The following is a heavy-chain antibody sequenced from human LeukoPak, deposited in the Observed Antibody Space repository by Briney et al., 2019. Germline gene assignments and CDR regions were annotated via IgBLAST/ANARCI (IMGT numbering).Heavy chain of an antibody. Sequence: SETLSLTCAVYGGSFSGYYWSWIRQPPGKGLEWIGEINHSGSTNYNPFLKSRVTISVDTSKNQFSLKLSSVTAADTAVYYCARGSRYNWNYICNYWGQGTLVTVSS. CDR3: ARGSRYNWNYICNY. J-gene: IGHJ4*02. D-gene: IGHD1-7*01. CDR2: INHSGST. CDR1: GGSFSGYY. V-gene: IGHV4-34*01.